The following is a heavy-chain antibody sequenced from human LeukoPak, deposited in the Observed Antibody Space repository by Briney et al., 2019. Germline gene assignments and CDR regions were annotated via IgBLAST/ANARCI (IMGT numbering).Heavy chain of an antibody. D-gene: IGHD4-17*01. Sequence: GGSLRLSCAASGFTFSSYAVSWVRQAPGKGREWVSAISGSGGSTYYADSVKARFTISRDNSKHTLYLQMNSLRAEDTAVYYCAKDKTTVTPRGLDIWGQGTMVTVSS. CDR1: GFTFSSYA. V-gene: IGHV3-23*01. CDR2: ISGSGGST. CDR3: AKDKTTVTPRGLDI. J-gene: IGHJ3*02.